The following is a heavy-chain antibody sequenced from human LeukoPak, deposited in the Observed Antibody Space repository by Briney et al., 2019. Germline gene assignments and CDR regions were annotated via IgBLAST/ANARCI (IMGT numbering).Heavy chain of an antibody. V-gene: IGHV1-3*01. CDR1: GYTFTNYA. J-gene: IGHJ4*02. CDR3: ARGGPNKSGWTLDY. Sequence: ASVKVSCKASGYTFTNYAIHWLRQAPGQRLEWMGWFNSDKGNTEYSQKFQGRVIITRDTPASTAYMELSSLRPEDTAVFFCARGGPNKSGWTLDYWGQGTLVAVSS. D-gene: IGHD6-25*01. CDR2: FNSDKGNT.